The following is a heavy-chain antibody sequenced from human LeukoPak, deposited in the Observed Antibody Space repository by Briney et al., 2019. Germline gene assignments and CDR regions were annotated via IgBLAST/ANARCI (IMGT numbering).Heavy chain of an antibody. CDR1: GGSISSGGYS. J-gene: IGHJ4*02. Sequence: SQTLSLTCAVSGGSISSGGYSWSWIRQPPGKGLEWIGYIYHSGSTYYNPSLKSRVTISVDRSKNQFSLKLSSVTAADTAVYYCARPATYCSSTSCYSRGYFDYWGQGTLVTVSS. CDR3: ARPATYCSSTSCYSRGYFDY. V-gene: IGHV4-30-2*01. CDR2: IYHSGST. D-gene: IGHD2-2*02.